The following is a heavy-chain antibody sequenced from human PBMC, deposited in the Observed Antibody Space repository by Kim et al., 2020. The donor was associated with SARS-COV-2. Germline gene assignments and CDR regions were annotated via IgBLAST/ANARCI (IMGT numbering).Heavy chain of an antibody. Sequence: PHLKRRITISVDTSKNQFSLNLSAVTAADTAVYYCARGGYSSGWYYFDYWGQGTLVTVSS. D-gene: IGHD6-19*01. V-gene: IGHV4-34*01. CDR3: ARGGYSSGWYYFDY. J-gene: IGHJ4*02.